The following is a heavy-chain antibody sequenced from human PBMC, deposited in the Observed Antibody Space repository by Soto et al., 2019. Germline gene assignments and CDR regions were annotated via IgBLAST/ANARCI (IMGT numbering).Heavy chain of an antibody. Sequence: QVQLVQSGAEVKKPGPSVKVSCKASGYTFTNFGISWVRQAPGQGLEWMGWISAYNGNTNYAQKFQGRVTMTTDTSRSTAYMEVRSLRFDATAVYYWARGGTPVDYWCRGTLVSASS. CDR1: GYTFTNFG. D-gene: IGHD3-16*01. V-gene: IGHV1-18*01. CDR3: ARGGTPVDY. CDR2: ISAYNGNT. J-gene: IGHJ4*02.